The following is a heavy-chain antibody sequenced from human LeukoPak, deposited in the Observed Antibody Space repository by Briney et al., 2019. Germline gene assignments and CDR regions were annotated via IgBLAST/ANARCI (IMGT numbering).Heavy chain of an antibody. V-gene: IGHV3-48*01. CDR1: GFTFNMYS. CDR2: ISGSGGST. D-gene: IGHD2-15*01. Sequence: PGGSLRLSCEASGFTFNMYSMAWVRQTPWKGLEWVSGISGSGGSTHYRDSVKGRFTISRDNAKNSLYLQMNSLRAEDTAVYYCARGAAWDYYYYMDVWGKGTTVTVSS. J-gene: IGHJ6*03. CDR3: ARGAAWDYYYYMDV.